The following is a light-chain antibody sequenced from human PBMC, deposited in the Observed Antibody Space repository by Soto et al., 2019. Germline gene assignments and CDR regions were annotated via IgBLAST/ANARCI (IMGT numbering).Light chain of an antibody. CDR1: SSDISGNNF. CDR2: DVS. Sequence: QSALTQPASVSGSPGQSITISCTGTSSDISGNNFVSWYQQHPGKAPKLMIYDVSNRPSGVSNRFSGSKSGNTASLSFSGLQVEDEADYYCTSYRSSSTYVFGTGTKVTVL. V-gene: IGLV2-14*01. CDR3: TSYRSSSTYV. J-gene: IGLJ1*01.